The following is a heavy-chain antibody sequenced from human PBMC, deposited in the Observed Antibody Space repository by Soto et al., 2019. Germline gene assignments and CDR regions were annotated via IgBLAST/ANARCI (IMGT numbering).Heavy chain of an antibody. CDR1: AGTFPHYA. CDR3: ARDRDDFWRPGYSGSPTLVY. D-gene: IGHD3-3*01. J-gene: IGHJ4*02. V-gene: IGHV1-69*13. Sequence: SVKVSCKASAGTFPHYALSWVRQAPGQGLEWIGGIIPVLATTTYAQKFQGRVSIIADESTNTVYMELSSLRSEDTAVYYCARDRDDFWRPGYSGSPTLVYWGQGALVTVSS. CDR2: IIPVLATT.